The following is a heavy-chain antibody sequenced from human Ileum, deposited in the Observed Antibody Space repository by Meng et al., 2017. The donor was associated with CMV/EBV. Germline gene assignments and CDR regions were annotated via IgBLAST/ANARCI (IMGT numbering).Heavy chain of an antibody. D-gene: IGHD1-26*01. CDR1: GFTFSDYW. CDR2: ISQDGSEK. CDR3: TRCGAIAVITPWY. Sequence: GESLKISCVASGFTFSDYWMAWVRQAPGKGLEWVANISQDGSEKYYLDSVRGRFSISRDNAKNALYLQMNDLRGEDSATYYCTRCGAIAVITPWYWGQGTAVTVSS. J-gene: IGHJ1*01. V-gene: IGHV3-7*01.